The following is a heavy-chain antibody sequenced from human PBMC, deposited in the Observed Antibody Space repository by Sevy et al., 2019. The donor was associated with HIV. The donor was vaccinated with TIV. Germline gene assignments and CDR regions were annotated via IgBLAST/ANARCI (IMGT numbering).Heavy chain of an antibody. CDR2: ISWNSRSI. D-gene: IGHD6-19*01. J-gene: IGHJ4*02. Sequence: GGSLRLSCAASGFTFDDYGMHWVRQAPGKGLEWVSGISWNSRSIGYADFVKGRFTISRDSAKNSLYLQMNRLRPEDTALYYGAKDIAVAGPLLYYFDYWGQGTLVTVSS. CDR1: GFTFDDYG. CDR3: AKDIAVAGPLLYYFDY. V-gene: IGHV3-9*01.